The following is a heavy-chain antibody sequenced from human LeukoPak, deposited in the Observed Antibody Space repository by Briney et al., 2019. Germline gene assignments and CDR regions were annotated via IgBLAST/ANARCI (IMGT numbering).Heavy chain of an antibody. CDR2: IIPIFGTA. CDR1: GYMFSSYA. V-gene: IGHV1-69*05. Sequence: SVKVSCKASGYMFSSYAISWVRQAPGQGLEWMGRIIPIFGTANYAQKFQGRVTITTDESTSTAYMELSSLRSEDTAVYYCARDRGVGYSSSYQIDYWGQGTLVTVSS. J-gene: IGHJ4*02. CDR3: ARDRGVGYSSSYQIDY. D-gene: IGHD6-13*01.